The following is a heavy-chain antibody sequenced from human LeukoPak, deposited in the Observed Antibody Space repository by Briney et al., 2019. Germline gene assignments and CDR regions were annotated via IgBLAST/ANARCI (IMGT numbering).Heavy chain of an antibody. CDR1: GYTFTSYG. Sequence: GASVKVSCKASGYTFTSYGISWVRQAPGQGLEWMGWISAYNGNTNYAQKLQGRVTMTRNTSISTAYMELSSLRSEDTAVYYCAREYSGSEGAFFDYWGQGTLVTVSS. J-gene: IGHJ4*02. D-gene: IGHD1-26*01. CDR2: ISAYNGNT. CDR3: AREYSGSEGAFFDY. V-gene: IGHV1-18*01.